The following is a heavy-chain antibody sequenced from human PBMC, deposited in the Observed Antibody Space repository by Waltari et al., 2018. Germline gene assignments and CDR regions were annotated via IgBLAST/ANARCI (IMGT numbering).Heavy chain of an antibody. D-gene: IGHD5-18*01. CDR2: IIPIFGTA. Sequence: QVQLVQSGAEVKKPGSSVKVSCKASGGTFSSYALSWVRRAPGQGLEWMGGIIPIFGTANYAQKFQGRVTITADESTSTAYMELSSLRSEDTAVYYCALRKSELWVLYDYWGQGTLVTVSS. V-gene: IGHV1-69*01. J-gene: IGHJ4*02. CDR3: ALRKSELWVLYDY. CDR1: GGTFSSYA.